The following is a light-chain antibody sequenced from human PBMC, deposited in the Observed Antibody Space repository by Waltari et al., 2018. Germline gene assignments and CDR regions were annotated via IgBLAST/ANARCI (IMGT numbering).Light chain of an antibody. Sequence: DIQMTQSPSTLSASVGDRVPITCRASQSISSRLAWYQQKPGKAPQLLIYTASSLESGVPSRFSGSGSGTEFTLTISSLQPDDFATYYCQQYNSYSYTFGQGTKLEIK. CDR2: TAS. CDR3: QQYNSYSYT. V-gene: IGKV1-5*03. CDR1: QSISSR. J-gene: IGKJ2*01.